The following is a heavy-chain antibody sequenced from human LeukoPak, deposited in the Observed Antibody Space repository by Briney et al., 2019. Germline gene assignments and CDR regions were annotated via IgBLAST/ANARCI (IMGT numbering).Heavy chain of an antibody. Sequence: GASVKVSCKASGYTFTSYAMHWVRQAPGQRLEWMGWINAGNGNTKYSQKFQGRVTITRDTSASTAYMELSSLRSEDTAVYYCASRTSSSWSFPCFDYWGQGTLVTVSS. V-gene: IGHV1-3*01. CDR1: GYTFTSYA. D-gene: IGHD6-13*01. J-gene: IGHJ4*02. CDR2: INAGNGNT. CDR3: ASRTSSSWSFPCFDY.